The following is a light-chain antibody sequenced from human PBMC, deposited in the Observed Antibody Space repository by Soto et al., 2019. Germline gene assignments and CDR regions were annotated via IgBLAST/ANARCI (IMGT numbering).Light chain of an antibody. CDR1: SSDVGSYKF. Sequence: QSALTQPASVSGSPGQSITISCTGTSSDVGSYKFVSWYQHYAPKAPKLIIYEGSKRPSGISDRFSGSKSGNTASLTISGLQAEDEADYYCCSYILTNTWVFGGGTKLTVL. J-gene: IGLJ3*02. CDR3: CSYILTNTWV. V-gene: IGLV2-23*01. CDR2: EGS.